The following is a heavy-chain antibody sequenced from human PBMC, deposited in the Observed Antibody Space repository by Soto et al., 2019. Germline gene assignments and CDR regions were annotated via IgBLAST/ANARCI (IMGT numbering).Heavy chain of an antibody. CDR1: GYYIRSGYY. Sequence: PSETLFLTCAVSGYYIRSGYYWAWIRQPPGKGLEWIGNIYHSGSTYYNPSLKSRVTMSIDTSKNQFSLSLRSATAPDTAIYYCVRSGGTYPDHWGQGALVTVYS. CDR2: IYHSGST. D-gene: IGHD1-26*01. CDR3: VRSGGTYPDH. J-gene: IGHJ4*02. V-gene: IGHV4-38-2*01.